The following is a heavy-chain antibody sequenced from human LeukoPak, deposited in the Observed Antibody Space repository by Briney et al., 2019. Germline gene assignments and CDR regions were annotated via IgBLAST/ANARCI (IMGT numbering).Heavy chain of an antibody. CDR1: GFTFSSYP. CDR3: ASIFSSGYSYFDY. J-gene: IGHJ4*02. CDR2: ISDDGNNP. Sequence: GGSLRLSCAASGFTFSSYPIHWVRQAPGKGLDWVAVISDDGNNPYYSDSVKGRFTISRDNSKNTVYLQMNSLRAEDTAVYYCASIFSSGYSYFDYWGQGTLVTVSS. D-gene: IGHD5-18*01. V-gene: IGHV3-30-3*01.